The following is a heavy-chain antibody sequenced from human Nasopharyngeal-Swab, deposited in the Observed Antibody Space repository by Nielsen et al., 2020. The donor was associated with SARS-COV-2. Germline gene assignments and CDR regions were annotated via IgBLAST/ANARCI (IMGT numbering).Heavy chain of an antibody. D-gene: IGHD5-18*01. Sequence: GASLKISCAASGFTFSSYAMHWVRQAPGKGLEWVAVISYDGSNKYYADSVKGRFTISRDNSKNTLYLQMNSLRAEDTAVYYCARDQLGDTAMVTLDYGGQGTLVTVSS. CDR2: ISYDGSNK. V-gene: IGHV3-30*04. CDR1: GFTFSSYA. CDR3: ARDQLGDTAMVTLDY. J-gene: IGHJ4*02.